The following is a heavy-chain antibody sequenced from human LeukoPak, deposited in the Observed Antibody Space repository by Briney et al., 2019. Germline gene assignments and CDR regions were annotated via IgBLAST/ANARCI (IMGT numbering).Heavy chain of an antibody. CDR1: GFTFSSYS. CDR3: ASPGGVPTPDP. CDR2: ISGSGGST. V-gene: IGHV3-23*01. Sequence: GGSLRLSCAASGFTFSSYSMSWVRQAPGKGLEWVSAISGSGGSTYYADSVKGRFAISRDNSKNTLHLQMNSLRAEDTAVYYCASPGGVPTPDPWGQGTLVTVSS. D-gene: IGHD3-16*01. J-gene: IGHJ5*02.